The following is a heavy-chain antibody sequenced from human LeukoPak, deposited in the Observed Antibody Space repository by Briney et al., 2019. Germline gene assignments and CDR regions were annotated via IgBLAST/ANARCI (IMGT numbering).Heavy chain of an antibody. V-gene: IGHV1-69*13. Sequence: AASVKVSCKASGGTFSSYAISWVRQAPGQGLEWMGGIIPIFGTANYAQKLQGRVTITADESTSTAYMELSSLRSEDTAVYYCARVDSSGWRGWSGYFDYWGQGTLVTVSS. J-gene: IGHJ4*02. D-gene: IGHD6-19*01. CDR2: IIPIFGTA. CDR3: ARVDSSGWRGWSGYFDY. CDR1: GGTFSSYA.